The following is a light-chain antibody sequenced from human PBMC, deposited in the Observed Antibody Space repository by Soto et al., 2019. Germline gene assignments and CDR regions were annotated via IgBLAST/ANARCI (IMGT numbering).Light chain of an antibody. Sequence: DIQMTQSPSSLSASVGDRITITCRASQSISGHVNWYQQNPGQAPNLLIYSATTLHSGVPLRFSGRGFGPDFTLTIRSLQPEDFATYYCHQRVRTPLTFGGGTKVEMK. CDR2: SAT. V-gene: IGKV1-39*01. J-gene: IGKJ4*01. CDR1: QSISGH. CDR3: HQRVRTPLT.